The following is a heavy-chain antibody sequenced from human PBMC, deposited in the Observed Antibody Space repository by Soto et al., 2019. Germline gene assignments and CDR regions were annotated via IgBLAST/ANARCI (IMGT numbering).Heavy chain of an antibody. J-gene: IGHJ4*02. V-gene: IGHV3-23*01. Sequence: GGSLRLSCATSGFTFNNYAMNWFRQAPGRGLEWVSTISGSGGSTYYADSVKGRFTISRDNSKNTLYLQLNSLRAEDTAVYYCAKGYDFWSGYYDYWGQGTLVTVSS. D-gene: IGHD3-3*01. CDR2: ISGSGGST. CDR1: GFTFNNYA. CDR3: AKGYDFWSGYYDY.